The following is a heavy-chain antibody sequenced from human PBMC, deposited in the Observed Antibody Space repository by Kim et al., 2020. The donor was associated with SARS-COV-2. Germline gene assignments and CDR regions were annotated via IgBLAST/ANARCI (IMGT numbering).Heavy chain of an antibody. CDR3: APGLIAAAIFQH. CDR2: ISYDGSNK. D-gene: IGHD6-13*01. CDR1: GFTFSSYG. J-gene: IGHJ1*01. V-gene: IGHV3-30*03. Sequence: GRSLRLSCAASGFTFSSYGMHWVRQAPGKGLEWVAVISYDGSNKYYADSVKGRFTISRDNSKNTLYLQMNSLRAEDTAVYYCAPGLIAAAIFQHWGQGTLVTVSS.